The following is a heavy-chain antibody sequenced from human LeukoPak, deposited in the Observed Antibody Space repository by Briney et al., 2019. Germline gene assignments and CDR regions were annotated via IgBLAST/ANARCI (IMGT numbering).Heavy chain of an antibody. Sequence: GGSLRLSCAASGFTFSSYSMNWVRQAPGKGLEWVSYISSSSSTIYYADSVKGRFTISRDNAKNSLYLQMNSLRAEDTAVYYCARDSPSLTGTTLNWFDPWGQGTLVTVSS. V-gene: IGHV3-48*01. CDR3: ARDSPSLTGTTLNWFDP. D-gene: IGHD1-7*01. J-gene: IGHJ5*02. CDR1: GFTFSSYS. CDR2: ISSSSSTI.